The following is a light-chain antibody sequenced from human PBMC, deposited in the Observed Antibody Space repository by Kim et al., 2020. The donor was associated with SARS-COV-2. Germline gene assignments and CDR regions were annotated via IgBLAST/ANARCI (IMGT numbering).Light chain of an antibody. CDR2: DNT. J-gene: IGLJ1*01. CDR3: GTWDSSLSGGV. V-gene: IGLV1-51*01. Sequence: GQRVTISCSGSSSNIGNNYVSWYQQLPGTAPKVVIYDNTKRPSGIPDRFSGSKSGTSATLGITGLQTGDEADYYCGTWDSSLSGGVFGTGTKVTVL. CDR1: SSNIGNNY.